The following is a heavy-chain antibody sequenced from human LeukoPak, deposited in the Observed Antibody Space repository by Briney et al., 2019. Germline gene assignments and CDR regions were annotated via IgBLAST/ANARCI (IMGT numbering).Heavy chain of an antibody. J-gene: IGHJ4*02. Sequence: ASVKVSCKVSGYTLTELSMHWVRQAPGKGLEWMGGFDPEDGETIYAQKFQGRVTMTEDTSTDTAYMELRSLRSDDTAVYYCARDSGGFSGNDFDYWGQGTLVTVSS. D-gene: IGHD1-26*01. CDR2: FDPEDGET. CDR3: ARDSGGFSGNDFDY. CDR1: GYTLTELS. V-gene: IGHV1-24*01.